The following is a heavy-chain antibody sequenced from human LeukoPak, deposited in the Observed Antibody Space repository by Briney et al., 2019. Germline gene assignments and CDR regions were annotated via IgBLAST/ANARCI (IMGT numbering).Heavy chain of an antibody. J-gene: IGHJ4*02. CDR2: ITTSDGNT. V-gene: IGHV3-23*01. Sequence: GGSLRLSCAASGFIFSSYTMSWVRQAPGKGLEWVSTITTSDGNTYYADSVKGRFTTSRDNSKNTLYLQMNSLRAEDTAIYYCAKGSSTSRPYYFDNWGQGTLVTVSS. CDR3: AKGSSTSRPYYFDN. CDR1: GFIFSSYT. D-gene: IGHD2-2*01.